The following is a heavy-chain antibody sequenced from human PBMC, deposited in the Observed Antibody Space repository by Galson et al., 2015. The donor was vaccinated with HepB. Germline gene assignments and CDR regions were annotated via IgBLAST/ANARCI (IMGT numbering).Heavy chain of an antibody. V-gene: IGHV4-59*06. Sequence: LSLTCTVSGGSISSYFWSWIRQHPGKGLEWIGYIYYSGSTYYNPSLKSRVTISVDTSKNQFSLKLSSVTAADTAVYYCARVPYYYDSTRNAFDIWGQGTMVTVSS. CDR2: IYYSGST. J-gene: IGHJ3*02. CDR1: GGSISSYF. D-gene: IGHD3-22*01. CDR3: ARVPYYYDSTRNAFDI.